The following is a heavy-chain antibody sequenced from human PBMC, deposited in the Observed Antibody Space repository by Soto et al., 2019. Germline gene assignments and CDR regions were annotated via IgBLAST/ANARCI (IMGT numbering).Heavy chain of an antibody. V-gene: IGHV3-23*01. Sequence: EVQLLESGGGLVQPGGSLRLSCAASGFTFSTYAMSWVRQAPGKGLEWVSGVSGGGGSTFYADSVKGRFTISRDNSKNTLYLQMNSLTAEDTAVYYCAKAIRPGSSYVALDYWDQGTLVTVSS. J-gene: IGHJ4*02. CDR3: AKAIRPGSSYVALDY. CDR2: VSGGGGST. CDR1: GFTFSTYA. D-gene: IGHD3-10*01.